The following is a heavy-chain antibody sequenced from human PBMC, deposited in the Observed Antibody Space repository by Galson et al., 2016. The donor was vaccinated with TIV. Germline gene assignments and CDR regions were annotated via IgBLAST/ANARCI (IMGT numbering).Heavy chain of an antibody. CDR1: GGSVSDQY. CDR3: ARGEMDYVNWFDA. D-gene: IGHD4-17*01. Sequence: ETLSLTCKVSGGSVSDQYWSWFRQPPGKGLEWIGYIYYGKTTNYNPSLQSRVRISVDTSKNQFSMKLTSVTAADTAGYYCARGEMDYVNWFDAWGQGTLVTVSS. J-gene: IGHJ5*02. V-gene: IGHV4-59*02. CDR2: IYYGKTT.